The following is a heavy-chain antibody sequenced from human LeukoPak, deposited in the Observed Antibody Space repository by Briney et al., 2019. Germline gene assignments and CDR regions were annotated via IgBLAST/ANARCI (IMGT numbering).Heavy chain of an antibody. CDR3: ARTVTYCGGDCYGY. CDR2: IIPIFGTA. J-gene: IGHJ4*02. D-gene: IGHD2-21*02. V-gene: IGHV1-69*13. CDR1: GGTFSSYA. Sequence: AASVTVSCKASGGTFSSYAISWVRQAPGQGLEWMGGIIPIFGTANYAQKFQGRVTITADESTSTAYMELSSLRSEDTAVYYCARTVTYCGGDCYGYWGQGTLVTVSS.